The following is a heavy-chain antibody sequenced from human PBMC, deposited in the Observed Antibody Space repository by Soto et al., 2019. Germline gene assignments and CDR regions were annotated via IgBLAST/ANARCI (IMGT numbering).Heavy chain of an antibody. J-gene: IGHJ6*02. D-gene: IGHD3-9*01. V-gene: IGHV3-9*01. Sequence: GGSLRLSCAASGFTFDDYAMHWVRQAPGKGLEWVSGISWNSGSIGYADSVKGRFTIARDNAKNSLYLQMNSLRAEDTALYYCAKDTSPLYDILTRRGYYYYGMDVWGQGTTVTVSS. CDR2: ISWNSGSI. CDR1: GFTFDDYA. CDR3: AKDTSPLYDILTRRGYYYYGMDV.